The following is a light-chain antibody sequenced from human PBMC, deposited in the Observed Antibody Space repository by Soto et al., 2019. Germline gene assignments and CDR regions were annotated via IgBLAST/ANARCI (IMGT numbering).Light chain of an antibody. CDR1: SSDVGGSNF. V-gene: IGLV2-14*03. J-gene: IGLJ1*01. Sequence: QSVLTQPASVSYSPGQSITISCTGTSSDVGGSNFVSWYQQHPGKPPKLIIYDVANRPSGVSNRFSGSKSGSTASLIISRLQTEDEADYYCVSYTSSNTYVFGTGTKLTVL. CDR2: DVA. CDR3: VSYTSSNTYV.